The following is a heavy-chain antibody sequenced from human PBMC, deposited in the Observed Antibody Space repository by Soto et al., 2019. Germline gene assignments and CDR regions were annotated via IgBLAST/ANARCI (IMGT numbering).Heavy chain of an antibody. CDR2: ISIRGGDE. J-gene: IGHJ4*02. CDR3: ARGTIVARQHLDY. Sequence: QVQLVESGGGVVQPGKSLRLSCAASGFTFSSYAMHWARQAPGKGLEWVTVISIRGGDEYYAESVRGRFTISRDDSKNTLYLQMDRLRVEETAVYYCARGTIVARQHLDYWGQGTLVTVSS. V-gene: IGHV3-30*03. D-gene: IGHD6-6*01. CDR1: GFTFSSYA.